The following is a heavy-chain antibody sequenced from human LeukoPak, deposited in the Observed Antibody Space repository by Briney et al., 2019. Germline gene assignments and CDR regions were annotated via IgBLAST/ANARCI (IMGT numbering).Heavy chain of an antibody. V-gene: IGHV4-30-4*01. D-gene: IGHD3-9*01. CDR1: GGSISSGDYY. CDR2: MYYSGST. Sequence: SETLSLTCTVSGGSISSGDYYWSWIRQPPGKGLEWIGYMYYSGSTYYNPSLKSRVTISVDTSKNQFSLKLSSVTAADTAVYYCARAAVNYDILTGYSPGWFDPWGQGTLVTVSS. J-gene: IGHJ5*02. CDR3: ARAAVNYDILTGYSPGWFDP.